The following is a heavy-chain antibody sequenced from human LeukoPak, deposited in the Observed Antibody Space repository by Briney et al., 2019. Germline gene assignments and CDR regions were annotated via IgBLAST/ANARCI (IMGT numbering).Heavy chain of an antibody. D-gene: IGHD1-26*01. CDR3: VRDHASSYDY. V-gene: IGHV1-2*02. CDR1: GYTFTDYY. J-gene: IGHJ4*02. CDR2: IDPKNGDT. Sequence: ASVKVSCKASGYTFTDYYIHCVRQAPGQGLEWMGWIDPKNGDTHYAQKFQGRLTMTRDTSITTAFIELSRLTSDDTAVYYCVRDHASSYDYWGQGTLVTVSS.